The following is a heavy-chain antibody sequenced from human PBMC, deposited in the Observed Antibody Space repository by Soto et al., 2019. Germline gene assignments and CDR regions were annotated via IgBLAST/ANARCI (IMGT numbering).Heavy chain of an antibody. CDR3: ARADCEILTGSYAMDV. J-gene: IGHJ6*02. CDR2: VSTNGAT. D-gene: IGHD3-9*01. CDR1: DDFISSYY. V-gene: IGHV4-4*07. Sequence: SETLSLTCTVSDDFISSYYWNWIRPPAGKGLEWIGRVSTNGATNYNPSLESRVTMSVDTSKNQFSLKLTSVTAADTAVYFCARADCEILTGSYAMDVWGQGTTVTVSS.